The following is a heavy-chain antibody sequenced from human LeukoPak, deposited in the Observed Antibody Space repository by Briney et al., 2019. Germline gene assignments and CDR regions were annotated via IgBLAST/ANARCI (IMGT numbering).Heavy chain of an antibody. Sequence: PGGSLSLSCAASGFTFSSYAMSWVRQAPGKGLEWVSAISGSGGSTYYADSVKGRFTISRDNSKNTLYLQMNSLRAEDTAVYYCATLDYYYDSSGYLYWGQGTLVTVSS. J-gene: IGHJ4*02. CDR2: ISGSGGST. V-gene: IGHV3-23*01. CDR3: ATLDYYYDSSGYLY. D-gene: IGHD3-22*01. CDR1: GFTFSSYA.